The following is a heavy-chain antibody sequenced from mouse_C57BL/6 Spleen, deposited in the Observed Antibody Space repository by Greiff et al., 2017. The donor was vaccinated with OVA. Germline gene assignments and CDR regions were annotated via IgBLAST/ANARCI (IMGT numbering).Heavy chain of an antibody. CDR3: ARAWDVGAMDY. J-gene: IGHJ4*01. V-gene: IGHV1-80*01. D-gene: IGHD4-1*01. CDR1: GYAFSSYW. Sequence: VQLQQSGAELVKPGASVKISCKASGYAFSSYWMNWVKQRPGKGLEWIGQIYPGDGDTNYNGKVKGKATLTADKSSSTAYMQLSRLTSEDSAVYFCARAWDVGAMDYWGQGTSVTVSS. CDR2: IYPGDGDT.